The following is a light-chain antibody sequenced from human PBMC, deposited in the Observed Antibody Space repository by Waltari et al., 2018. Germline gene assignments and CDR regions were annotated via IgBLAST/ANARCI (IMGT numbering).Light chain of an antibody. CDR3: QQGKTFPFV. V-gene: IGKV1-12*01. Sequence: DIQMTQSPSSVSASVGDGVTITCRASQDISRSLAWYQQKPGKAPKLLITVTSGLQSGVPSRFSGRGSGTDFTLTISSLQPEDFATYYCQQGKTFPFVFGQGTRLEIK. CDR1: QDISRS. J-gene: IGKJ2*01. CDR2: VTS.